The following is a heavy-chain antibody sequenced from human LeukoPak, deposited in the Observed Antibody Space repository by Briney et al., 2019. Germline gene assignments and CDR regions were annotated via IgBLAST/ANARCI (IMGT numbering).Heavy chain of an antibody. CDR3: ARGERYCSSTSCFNWFDP. Sequence: SVKVSCKASGGTFSSYAISWVRQAPGQGLEWMGGIIPIFGTANYAQKFQGRVTITTDESTSTAYMELSSLRSEDTAVYYCARGERYCSSTSCFNWFDPWGQGTLVTVSS. J-gene: IGHJ5*02. D-gene: IGHD2-2*01. CDR1: GGTFSSYA. V-gene: IGHV1-69*05. CDR2: IIPIFGTA.